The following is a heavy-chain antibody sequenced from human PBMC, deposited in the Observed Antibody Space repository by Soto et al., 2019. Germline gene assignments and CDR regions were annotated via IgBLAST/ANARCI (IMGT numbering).Heavy chain of an antibody. J-gene: IGHJ6*02. CDR2: IYYRGST. Sequence: SETLSLTCTVSGGSISSHYRSWVRQAPGKGLEWIGHIYYRGSTTYNPSLRSRSTISVDTSNNQFSLKLNSVTTADTAVYYCARDGREASGMDVWGQGTKVTVSS. CDR3: ARDGREASGMDV. CDR1: GGSISSHY. V-gene: IGHV4-59*11. D-gene: IGHD1-26*01.